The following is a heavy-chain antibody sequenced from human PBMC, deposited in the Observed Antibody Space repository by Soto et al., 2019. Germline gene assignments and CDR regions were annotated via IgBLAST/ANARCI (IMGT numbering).Heavy chain of an antibody. CDR1: GFTFSDYY. J-gene: IGHJ5*02. Sequence: SGGSLRLSCAASGFTFSDYYMSWIRQAPGKGLEWVSYISSSSSYTNYADSVKGRFTISRDNAKNSLYLQMNSLRAEDTAVYYCARSIAVAGIFDPWGQGTLVTVSS. CDR3: ARSIAVAGIFDP. CDR2: ISSSSSYT. V-gene: IGHV3-11*06. D-gene: IGHD6-19*01.